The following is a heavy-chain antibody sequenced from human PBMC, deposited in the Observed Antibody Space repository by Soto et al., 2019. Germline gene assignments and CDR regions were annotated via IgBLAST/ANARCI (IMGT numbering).Heavy chain of an antibody. Sequence: LSLTCAVSGYSISSGYYWGWIRQPPGKGLAWIGSIYHSGRTYYNPALKSRVTISVATSKNQFSLNLSSVTAADTAVYFCARAGVGSIPIFGVVAPYGMEVWGQGTTVTVSS. CDR2: IYHSGRT. D-gene: IGHD3-3*01. J-gene: IGHJ6*02. CDR1: GYSISSGYY. CDR3: ARAGVGSIPIFGVVAPYGMEV. V-gene: IGHV4-38-2*01.